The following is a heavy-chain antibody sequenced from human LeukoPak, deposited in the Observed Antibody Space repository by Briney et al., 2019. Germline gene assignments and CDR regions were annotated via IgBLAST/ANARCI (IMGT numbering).Heavy chain of an antibody. V-gene: IGHV1-46*01. CDR2: INPSGGST. CDR1: GGTFSRNA. J-gene: IGHJ6*03. CDR3: ARGGYSGSYFYMDV. D-gene: IGHD1-26*01. Sequence: ASVKVSCKASGGTFSRNAITRVRQAPGQGLEWMGIINPSGGSTSYAQKFQGRVTMTRDMSTSTVYMELSSLRSEDTAVYYCARGGYSGSYFYMDVWGKGTTVTVSS.